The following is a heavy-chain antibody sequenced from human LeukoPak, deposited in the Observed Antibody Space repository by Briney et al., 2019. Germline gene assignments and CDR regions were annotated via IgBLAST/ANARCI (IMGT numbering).Heavy chain of an antibody. CDR2: IYYSGST. D-gene: IGHD5-12*01. CDR1: GASISPYY. Sequence: PSETLSLTCTVSGASISPYYWSWIRQPPGRGLEWIGYIYYSGSTNYNPSLESRATISVDTSTNQFSLKLSSVTAADTAVYYCARGTKTGNTGYDWSYWGQGSLVTVSS. V-gene: IGHV4-59*01. CDR3: ARGTKTGNTGYDWSY. J-gene: IGHJ4*02.